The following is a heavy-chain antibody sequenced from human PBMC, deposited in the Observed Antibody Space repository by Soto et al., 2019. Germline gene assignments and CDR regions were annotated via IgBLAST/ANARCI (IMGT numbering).Heavy chain of an antibody. CDR3: ASHYDLWSGYLSPVDY. CDR1: GFTFSSYS. Sequence: GGSLRLSCAASGFTFSSYSLSWLRQAPGKGLEWVSGISGSGQTTHYRDSVKGRFTISRDNGKNSLFLEMNSLRVEDTAVYFCASHYDLWSGYLSPVDYWGQGTLVTVSS. V-gene: IGHV3-23*01. CDR2: ISGSGQTT. J-gene: IGHJ4*02. D-gene: IGHD3-3*01.